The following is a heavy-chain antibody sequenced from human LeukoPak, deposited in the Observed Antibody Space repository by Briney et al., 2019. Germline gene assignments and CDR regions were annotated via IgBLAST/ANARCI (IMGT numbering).Heavy chain of an antibody. CDR2: IGASGEST. V-gene: IGHV3-23*01. J-gene: IGHJ3*01. D-gene: IGHD5-24*01. Sequence: SGGSLRLSCAASGFTVSSNYMSWVRQAPGKGLEWVSLIGASGESTYYADSVKGRFTISRDNSKNTLSLQMNSLRVEDTAMYFCAKDIQLSTWGLGAMVTVSS. CDR1: GFTVSSNY. CDR3: AKDIQLST.